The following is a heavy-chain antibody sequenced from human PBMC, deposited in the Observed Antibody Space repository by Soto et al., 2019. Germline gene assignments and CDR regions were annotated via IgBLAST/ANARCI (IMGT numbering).Heavy chain of an antibody. D-gene: IGHD5-12*01. J-gene: IGHJ4*01. CDR2: IKPDGSEK. V-gene: IGHV3-7*03. CDR3: VRDCRDGYEHSFNH. Sequence: EVQLVESGGGLVQPGGSLRLSCAASGFTFNSYYMSWVRQAPGEGLEWVADIKPDGSEKYYVDSVEGRFTISRDNARNAVYLHMNSLTNDDTDVYYCVRDCRDGYEHSFNHWGHGPPFTVSS. CDR1: GFTFNSYY.